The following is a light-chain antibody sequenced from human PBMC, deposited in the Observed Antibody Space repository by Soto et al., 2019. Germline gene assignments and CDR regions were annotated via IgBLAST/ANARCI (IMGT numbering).Light chain of an antibody. CDR1: QGCYRNH. V-gene: IGKV3-20*01. Sequence: EIVLTQSPGTLSLSPGERGNPLLRARQGCYRNHLAWYQQKPGQAPRLLIYSAFSRATGIPDRFSGSGSGTDFTLTISRLEPEDFAVYYCQYYGSSPWTFGQGTKVEIK. CDR3: QYYGSSPWT. CDR2: SAF. J-gene: IGKJ1*01.